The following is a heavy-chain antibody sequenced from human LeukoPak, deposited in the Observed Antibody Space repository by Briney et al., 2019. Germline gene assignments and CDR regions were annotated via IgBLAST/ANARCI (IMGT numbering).Heavy chain of an antibody. D-gene: IGHD5-24*01. CDR2: ISHTGST. V-gene: IGHV4-59*01. Sequence: SETLSLTCTVSGGSISPYFWSWIRQPPGKGLEWIGYISHTGSTNYNPSLKSRVTISIDTSKNQFSLKLRSVTAADTAVYYCAMGERWLQHDYWGQGTLVTVSS. CDR3: AMGERWLQHDY. J-gene: IGHJ4*02. CDR1: GGSISPYF.